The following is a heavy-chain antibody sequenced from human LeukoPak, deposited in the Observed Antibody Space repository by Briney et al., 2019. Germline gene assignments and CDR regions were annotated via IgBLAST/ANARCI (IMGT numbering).Heavy chain of an antibody. CDR1: GFTFSSYS. V-gene: IGHV3-21*01. Sequence: GGSLRLPCAASGFTFSSYSMNWVRQAPGKGLEWVSSISSSSSYIYYADSVKGRFTISRDNAKNSLYLQMNSLRAEDTAVYYCARDSIQLWSSTYYFDYWGQGTLVTVSS. CDR3: ARDSIQLWSSTYYFDY. J-gene: IGHJ4*02. CDR2: ISSSSSYI. D-gene: IGHD5-18*01.